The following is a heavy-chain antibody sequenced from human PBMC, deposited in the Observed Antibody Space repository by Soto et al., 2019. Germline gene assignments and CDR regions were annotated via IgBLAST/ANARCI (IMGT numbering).Heavy chain of an antibody. V-gene: IGHV4-39*01. CDR2: IYSLGNT. CDR3: ARQIYDSSGYYNAY. D-gene: IGHD3-22*01. J-gene: IGHJ4*02. Sequence: QMQLQESGTGLEKPSETLSLTCTVSGGSISSSSYYWGWIRQPPGQGLEWLGTIYSLGNTYYNPSLKSRVTISVDKSKSQLFLKLSSVTAPDTAVYYCARQIYDSSGYYNAYWGQGTLVTVSS. CDR1: GGSISSSSYY.